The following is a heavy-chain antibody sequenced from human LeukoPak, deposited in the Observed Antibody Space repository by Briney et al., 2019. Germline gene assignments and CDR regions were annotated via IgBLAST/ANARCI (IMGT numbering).Heavy chain of an antibody. J-gene: IGHJ4*02. Sequence: GGSLRLSCEASGLIFSSYWMSWVRQAPGEGLEWVANIKSDESERFYVDSVKGRFTISRDNARNSVYLQMSSLRAEDTGVYYCATTLNIATPGYLWGQGTLVTVSS. V-gene: IGHV3-7*01. CDR1: GLIFSSYW. CDR3: ATTLNIATPGYL. CDR2: IKSDESER. D-gene: IGHD3-9*01.